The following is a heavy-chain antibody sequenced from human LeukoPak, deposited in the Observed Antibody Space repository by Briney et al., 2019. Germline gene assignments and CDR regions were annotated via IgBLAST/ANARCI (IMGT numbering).Heavy chain of an antibody. CDR2: ISSSGSTI. Sequence: GGSLRLSCAASGFTFSDYYMSWIRQAPGKGLGWVSYISSSGSTIYYADSVKGRFTISRDNAKNSLYLQMNSLRAEDTAVYYCARGYLPRVLRFLEWLRGLDYWGQGTLVTVSS. CDR3: ARGYLPRVLRFLEWLRGLDY. J-gene: IGHJ4*02. D-gene: IGHD3-3*01. V-gene: IGHV3-11*01. CDR1: GFTFSDYY.